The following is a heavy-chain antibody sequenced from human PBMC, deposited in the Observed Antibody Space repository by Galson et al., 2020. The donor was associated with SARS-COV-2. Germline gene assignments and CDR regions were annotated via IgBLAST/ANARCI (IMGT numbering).Heavy chain of an antibody. Sequence: GGSLRLSCAASGFTFSSYGMHWVRQAPGKGLEWVAVISYDGSNKYYADSVKGRFTISRDNSKNTLYLQMNSLRAEDTAVYYCAKRPAGTNPDYWGQGTLVTVSS. J-gene: IGHJ4*02. CDR2: ISYDGSNK. V-gene: IGHV3-30*18. CDR1: GFTFSSYG. D-gene: IGHD6-13*01. CDR3: AKRPAGTNPDY.